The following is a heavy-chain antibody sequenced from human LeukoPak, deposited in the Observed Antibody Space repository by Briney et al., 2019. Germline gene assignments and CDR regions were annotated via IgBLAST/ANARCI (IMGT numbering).Heavy chain of an antibody. CDR3: ARGGYGFYYYYGMDV. D-gene: IGHD4-17*01. CDR2: IYHSGST. V-gene: IGHV4-34*01. Sequence: SETLSLTCAVYGVSFSGYYWSWIRQPPGKGLEWIGEIYHSGSTNYNPSLKSRVTISVDKSKNQFSLKLSSVTAADTAVYYCARGGYGFYYYYGMDVWGQGTTVTVSS. J-gene: IGHJ6*02. CDR1: GVSFSGYY.